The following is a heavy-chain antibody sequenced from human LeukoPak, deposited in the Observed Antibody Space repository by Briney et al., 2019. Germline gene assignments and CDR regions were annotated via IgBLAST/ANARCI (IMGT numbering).Heavy chain of an antibody. CDR3: AARIAAAGRYYYYGMDV. D-gene: IGHD6-13*01. J-gene: IGHJ6*02. V-gene: IGHV3-74*03. CDR1: GFTFSNYW. CDR2: IKGDGSEI. Sequence: GGSLRLSCAASGFTFSNYWMRWVRQAPGKGLVWVSGIKGDGSEITYADSVKGRVTISRDNAKNTLYLQMNSLRAEDTAVYYCAARIAAAGRYYYYGMDVWGQGTTVTVSS.